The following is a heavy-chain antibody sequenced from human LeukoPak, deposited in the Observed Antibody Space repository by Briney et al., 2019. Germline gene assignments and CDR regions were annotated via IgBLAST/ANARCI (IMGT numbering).Heavy chain of an antibody. CDR2: IRSKTNGGTT. CDR1: GFTFSNAW. Sequence: PGGSLRLSCVASGFTFSNAWMSWVRQAPGKGLEWVGRIRSKTNGGTTDCAAPVKGRFTISRDDSHNTLYLQMNSLKTEDTAVYYCATVGHSGYYDSKGHYYFDYWGQGTLVTVSS. J-gene: IGHJ4*02. D-gene: IGHD3-22*01. CDR3: ATVGHSGYYDSKGHYYFDY. V-gene: IGHV3-15*01.